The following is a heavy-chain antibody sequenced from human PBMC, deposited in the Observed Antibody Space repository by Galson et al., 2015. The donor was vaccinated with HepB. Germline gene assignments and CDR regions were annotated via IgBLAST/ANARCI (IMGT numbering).Heavy chain of an antibody. V-gene: IGHV1-69*06. J-gene: IGHJ6*02. CDR2: IIPVFGRT. CDR1: GGTFSSYA. D-gene: IGHD5-24*01. Sequence: SVKVSCKASGGTFSSYALSWVRQAPGHGVEWVGGIIPVFGRTDYAQKFQGRVTITADKSTSTTYIELRSLRSEDTAVYYCARSWLSAHPPHFYYGMDVWGQGTTGTVSS. CDR3: ARSWLSAHPPHFYYGMDV.